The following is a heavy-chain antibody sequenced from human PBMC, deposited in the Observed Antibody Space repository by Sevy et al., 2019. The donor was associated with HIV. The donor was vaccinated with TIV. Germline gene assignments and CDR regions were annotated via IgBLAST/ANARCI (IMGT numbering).Heavy chain of an antibody. Sequence: GGSLRLSCAASGFTFSSYAMHWVRQAPGKGLEWVAVISYDGSNKYYADSVKGRFTISRDNSKNTLYLQMNSLRAEDTAVYYCARPSRITMIVVVGGDDAFDIWGQRTMVTVSS. CDR2: ISYDGSNK. CDR3: ARPSRITMIVVVGGDDAFDI. D-gene: IGHD3-22*01. J-gene: IGHJ3*02. V-gene: IGHV3-30-3*01. CDR1: GFTFSSYA.